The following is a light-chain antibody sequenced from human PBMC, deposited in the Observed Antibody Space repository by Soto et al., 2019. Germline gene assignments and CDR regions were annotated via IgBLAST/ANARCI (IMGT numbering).Light chain of an antibody. CDR1: SSNVGGYNY. V-gene: IGLV2-8*01. Sequence: QSALTQPPSASGSPGQSVTISCTGPSSNVGGYNYVPWYQQHPGKATKLMISKVIKRPSGVPDRFSGSKSGNTASLTVSGLQAEDEADYYCSSFAGNNNLVFGGGTKLTVL. CDR3: SSFAGNNNLV. CDR2: KVI. J-gene: IGLJ2*01.